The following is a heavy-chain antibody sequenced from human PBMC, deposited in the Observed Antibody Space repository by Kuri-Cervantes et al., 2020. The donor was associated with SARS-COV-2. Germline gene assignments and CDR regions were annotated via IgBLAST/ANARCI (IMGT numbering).Heavy chain of an antibody. V-gene: IGHV4-34*01. CDR2: INHSGST. J-gene: IGHJ4*02. CDR1: GGSFSGYY. D-gene: IGHD3-9*01. Sequence: ESLKISCAVYGGSFSGYYWSWIRQPPGKGLEWIGEINHSGSTNYNPSLKSRVTISVDTSKNQFSLKLSSVTAADTAVYYCARHQRLGSAIDYWGQGTLVTVS. CDR3: ARHQRLGSAIDY.